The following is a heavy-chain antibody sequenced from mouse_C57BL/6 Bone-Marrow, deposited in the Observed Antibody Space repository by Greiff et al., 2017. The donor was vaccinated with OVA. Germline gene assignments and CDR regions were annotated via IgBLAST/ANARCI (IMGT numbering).Heavy chain of an antibody. Sequence: VQLQQSGAELVRPGASVTLSCKASGYTFTDYEMHWVKQTPVHGLEWIGAIDPETGGTAYNQKFKGKAILTADKSSSTAYMELRSLTSEDSAVYYCTRGEAYYYGSSRFAYWGQGTLVTVSA. V-gene: IGHV1-15*01. CDR2: IDPETGGT. CDR1: GYTFTDYE. J-gene: IGHJ3*01. D-gene: IGHD1-1*01. CDR3: TRGEAYYYGSSRFAY.